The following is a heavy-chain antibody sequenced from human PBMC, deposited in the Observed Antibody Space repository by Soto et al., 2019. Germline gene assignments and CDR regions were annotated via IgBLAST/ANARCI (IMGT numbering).Heavy chain of an antibody. D-gene: IGHD6-19*01. CDR1: GYTFTSYA. CDR2: INAGNGNT. J-gene: IGHJ4*02. CDR3: AGVLGGWYWLDY. Sequence: ASVKVSCKASGYTFTSYAMHWVRQAPGQRLEWMGWINAGNGNTKYSQKFQGRVTITRDTSASTAYMELSSLRSEDTAVYYCAGVLGGWYWLDYWGQETLVTFSS. V-gene: IGHV1-3*01.